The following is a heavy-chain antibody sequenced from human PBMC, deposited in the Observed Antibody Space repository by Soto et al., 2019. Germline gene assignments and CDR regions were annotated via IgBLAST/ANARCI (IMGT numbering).Heavy chain of an antibody. J-gene: IGHJ4*02. Sequence: EVQLVESGGGLVQPGGSLRLSCAASGFTFIDHYMDWVSQAPGKGLEWVGRSKNKADRYTTEYAASVKGRFTISRDGSKTSLFLQMNSLKTEDTAVYYCTVWGSGNDFGAAWGQGILVTVSS. CDR1: GFTFIDHY. D-gene: IGHD3-10*01. CDR3: TVWGSGNDFGAA. CDR2: SKNKADRYTT. V-gene: IGHV3-72*01.